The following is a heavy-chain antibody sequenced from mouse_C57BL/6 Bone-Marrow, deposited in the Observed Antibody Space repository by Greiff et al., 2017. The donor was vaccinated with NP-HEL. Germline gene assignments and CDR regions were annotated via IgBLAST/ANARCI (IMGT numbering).Heavy chain of an antibody. CDR3: ARGNYYGSRCFAY. CDR1: GYTFTSYW. V-gene: IGHV1-59*01. D-gene: IGHD1-1*01. J-gene: IGHJ3*01. CDR2: IDPSDSYT. Sequence: QAQLQQPGAELVRPGTSVKLSCKASGYTFTSYWMHWVKQRPGQGLEWIGVIDPSDSYTNYNQKFKGKATLTVDTSSSTAYMQLSSLTSEDSAVYYCARGNYYGSRCFAYWGQGTLVTVSA.